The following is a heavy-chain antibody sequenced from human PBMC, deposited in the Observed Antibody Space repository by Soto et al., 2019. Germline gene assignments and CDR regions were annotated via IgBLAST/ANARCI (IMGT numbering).Heavy chain of an antibody. CDR1: GFSFSEYA. J-gene: IGHJ6*03. Sequence: EVQLVESGGGLVKPGGSLRLSCAASGFSFSEYAMKWVRQAPGKGLEWLSSIGSSTTYIYYSDSARGRFTISRDNARNSLYLQMDSLRAEDTAVYFCARWAFCSGGICSKFYYYMDVWGKGTTVTVSS. CDR3: ARWAFCSGGICSKFYYYMDV. CDR2: IGSSTTYI. D-gene: IGHD2-15*01. V-gene: IGHV3-21*01.